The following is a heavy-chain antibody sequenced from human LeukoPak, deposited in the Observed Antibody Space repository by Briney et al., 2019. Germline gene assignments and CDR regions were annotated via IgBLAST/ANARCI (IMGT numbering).Heavy chain of an antibody. CDR3: ARRDSYGYWGGNDY. CDR2: INHSGST. J-gene: IGHJ4*02. Sequence: PSETLSLTCAVYGGSFSGYYWSWSRQPPGKGLEWIGEINHSGSTNYNPSLKSRVTISVDTSKNQFSLKLSSVTAADTAVYYCARRDSYGYWGGNDYWGQGTLFTVSP. V-gene: IGHV4-34*01. D-gene: IGHD5-18*01. CDR1: GGSFSGYY.